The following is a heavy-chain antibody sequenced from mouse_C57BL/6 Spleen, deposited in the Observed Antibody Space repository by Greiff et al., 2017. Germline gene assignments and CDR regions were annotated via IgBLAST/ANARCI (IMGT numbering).Heavy chain of an antibody. J-gene: IGHJ3*01. D-gene: IGHD2-5*01. CDR3: AKRGDYSNWFAY. CDR1: GFSLTSYG. V-gene: IGHV2-9*01. CDR2: IWGGGST. Sequence: QVHVKQSGPGLVAPSQSLSITCTVSGFSLTSYGVDWVRQPPGKGLEWLGVIWGGGSTNYNSALMSRLSISKDNSKSQVFLKMNSLQTDDTAMYYCAKRGDYSNWFAYWGQGTLVTVSA.